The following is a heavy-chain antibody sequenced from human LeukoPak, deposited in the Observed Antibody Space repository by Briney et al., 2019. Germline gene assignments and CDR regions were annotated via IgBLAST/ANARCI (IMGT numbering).Heavy chain of an antibody. CDR1: GFTFSGSG. J-gene: IGHJ4*02. Sequence: GGSLRLSCAASGFTFSGSGMHWVRQAPGKGLEWVAFIRSDGFNKYYADSVKGRFTFSRDKSKNTLYLQMHSLRAEDTAVYYCAKDSRNLPFDYWGQGTLVTVSS. V-gene: IGHV3-30*02. CDR2: IRSDGFNK. D-gene: IGHD1-14*01. CDR3: AKDSRNLPFDY.